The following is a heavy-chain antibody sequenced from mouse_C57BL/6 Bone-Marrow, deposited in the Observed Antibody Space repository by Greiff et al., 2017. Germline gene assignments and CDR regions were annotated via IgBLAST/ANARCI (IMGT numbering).Heavy chain of an antibody. CDR1: GFTFTGYW. CDR3: ARWGYAMDY. CDR2: ILPGSGST. Sequence: VQLQQSGAELMKPGASVKLSCKATGFTFTGYWIEWVKQRPGHGLEWIGEILPGSGSTNYTKKFKGKATFTADTSSNTAYMPLSSLPTKDSAIYFCARWGYAMDYWGQGTSVTVSS. J-gene: IGHJ4*01. V-gene: IGHV1-9*01.